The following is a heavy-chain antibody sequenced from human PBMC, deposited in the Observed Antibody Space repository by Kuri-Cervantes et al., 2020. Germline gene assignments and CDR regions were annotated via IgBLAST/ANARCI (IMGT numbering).Heavy chain of an antibody. CDR3: ARSEVCGGDCYLDY. V-gene: IGHV1-69*02. CDR2: IIPILGIA. J-gene: IGHJ4*02. Sequence: SVKVSCKASGGTFSSYTISWVRQAPGQGLEWMGRIIPILGIADYAQKFQGRVTITADKSTSTAYMELSSLRSEDTAVYYCARSEVCGGDCYLDYWGQGTLVTVSS. D-gene: IGHD2-21*02. CDR1: GGTFSSYT.